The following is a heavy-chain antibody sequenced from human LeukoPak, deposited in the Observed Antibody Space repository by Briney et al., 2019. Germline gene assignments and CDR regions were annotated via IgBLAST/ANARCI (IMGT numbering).Heavy chain of an antibody. V-gene: IGHV1-2*02. CDR3: ARDSRPTGEPPDY. Sequence: ASVKVSCKASGYTFTGYYMHWVRQAPGQGLEWMGWINPNSGGTNYAQKFQGRVTMTRDTSISTAYMELRSLRSDDTAVYYCARDSRPTGEPPDYWGQGTLVTVSS. D-gene: IGHD7-27*01. CDR1: GYTFTGYY. CDR2: INPNSGGT. J-gene: IGHJ4*02.